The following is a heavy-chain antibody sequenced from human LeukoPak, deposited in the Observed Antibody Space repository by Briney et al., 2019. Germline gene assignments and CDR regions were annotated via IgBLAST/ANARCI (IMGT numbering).Heavy chain of an antibody. Sequence: GGSLRLSCAASGFTFSTYGMHWVRQAPGKGLEGVAVIWYDGSIKYYADSVKGRFTISRDNSKNTLSLQMNSLRAEDTAVYYCARAVGPFDIWGQGTIVIVSS. CDR2: IWYDGSIK. J-gene: IGHJ3*02. CDR1: GFTFSTYG. V-gene: IGHV3-33*01. CDR3: ARAVGPFDI.